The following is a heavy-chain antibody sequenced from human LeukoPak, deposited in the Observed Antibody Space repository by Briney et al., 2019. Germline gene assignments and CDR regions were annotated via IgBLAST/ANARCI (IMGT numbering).Heavy chain of an antibody. V-gene: IGHV3-21*01. CDR3: ARDRYCSSTSCYTEAAFDI. J-gene: IGHJ3*02. CDR1: GFTFSSYS. Sequence: GGSLRLSCAASGFTFSSYSMNWVRQAPGKGLEWVSSISSSSSYIYYADSVKGRFTISRDNAKNSLYLQMNSLRAEDTAVYYCARDRYCSSTSCYTEAAFDIWGQGTMVTVSS. CDR2: ISSSSSYI. D-gene: IGHD2-2*02.